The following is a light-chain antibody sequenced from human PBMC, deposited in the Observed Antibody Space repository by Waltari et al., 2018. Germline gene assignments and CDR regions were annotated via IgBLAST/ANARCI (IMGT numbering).Light chain of an antibody. Sequence: DIQMTQSPSPLSASVGDRVTIPCRASQSISVWLAWYQQKPGRAPKLLIFRASSLESGVPSRFSGSGSGTEFTLTISSLQPDDFATYYCQQYDSYSTTFGGGTKVEIK. CDR2: RAS. V-gene: IGKV1-5*03. CDR1: QSISVW. CDR3: QQYDSYSTT. J-gene: IGKJ4*01.